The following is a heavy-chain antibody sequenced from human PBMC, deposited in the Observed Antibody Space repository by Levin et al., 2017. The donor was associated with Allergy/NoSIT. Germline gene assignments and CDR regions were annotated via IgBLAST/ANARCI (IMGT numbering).Heavy chain of an antibody. Sequence: SQTLSLTCTVSGGSISSFYWSWIRQPPGKGLEWIGHIYYSGATKYNPSLKSRVTISVDTSKNQFSLKLSSVTAADTAVYYWARDGVIPATGNQCYDYGMEVWGQGTTVTVS. V-gene: IGHV4-59*01. D-gene: IGHD6-13*01. CDR1: GGSISSFY. J-gene: IGHJ6*02. CDR2: IYYSGAT. CDR3: ARDGVIPATGNQCYDYGMEV.